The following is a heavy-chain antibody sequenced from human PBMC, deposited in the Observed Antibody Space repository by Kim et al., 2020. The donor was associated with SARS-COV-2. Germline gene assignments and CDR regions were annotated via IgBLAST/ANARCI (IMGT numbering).Heavy chain of an antibody. Sequence: GGSLRLSCEASGFTFSDYWMHWVRQPPGKGLLWVSRIHSDGSSTNYADSGQGRFIISRDNAKNTLHLQMNSLSVEDTAVYYCVRVAKERWDFDLWGRGSLVTVSS. CDR1: GFTFSDYW. CDR2: IHSDGSST. J-gene: IGHJ2*01. V-gene: IGHV3-74*01. CDR3: VRVAKERWDFDL.